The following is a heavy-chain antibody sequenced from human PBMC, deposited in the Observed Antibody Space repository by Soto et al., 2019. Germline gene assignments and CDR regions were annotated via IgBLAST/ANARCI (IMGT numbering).Heavy chain of an antibody. CDR3: ARAAGGYDFWRGYNFDY. J-gene: IGHJ4*02. CDR2: IYYSGST. D-gene: IGHD3-3*01. Sequence: QVQLQESGPGLVKPSETLSLTFTVSGGSISSYYWSWIRQPPGKGLEWIGYIYYSGSTNYNPSLKSRVTISVDTSKNQFSLKLSSVTAADTAVYYCARAAGGYDFWRGYNFDYWGQGTLVTVSS. CDR1: GGSISSYY. V-gene: IGHV4-59*01.